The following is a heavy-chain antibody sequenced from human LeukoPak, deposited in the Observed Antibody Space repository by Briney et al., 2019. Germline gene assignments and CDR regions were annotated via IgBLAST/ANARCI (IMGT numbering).Heavy chain of an antibody. Sequence: GGSLRLSCAASGFIVSNIYMSWLRQAPGKGLEWVSVVYGDGSTYYADSVKGRFTISRDNCKNTLYLQMNRLRGEDTAVYYCARGEQWLAYFAYWGQGTLVTVSS. D-gene: IGHD6-19*01. V-gene: IGHV3-53*01. J-gene: IGHJ4*02. CDR3: ARGEQWLAYFAY. CDR1: GFIVSNIY. CDR2: VYGDGST.